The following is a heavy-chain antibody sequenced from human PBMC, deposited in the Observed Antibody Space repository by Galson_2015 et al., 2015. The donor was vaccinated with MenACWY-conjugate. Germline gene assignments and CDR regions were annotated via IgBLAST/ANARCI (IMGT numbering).Heavy chain of an antibody. CDR3: ARSPLRYFAVDPSRDHYYFDY. CDR1: GYTFTSYG. V-gene: IGHV1-18*01. Sequence: GAEVKKPGESLKISCKASGYTFTSYGISWVRQAPGQGLEWMGWISAYNGNTNYAQKLQGRVTMTTDTSTSTAYMELRSLRSDDTAVYYCARSPLRYFAVDPSRDHYYFDYWGQGTLVTVSS. CDR2: ISAYNGNT. D-gene: IGHD3-9*01. J-gene: IGHJ4*02.